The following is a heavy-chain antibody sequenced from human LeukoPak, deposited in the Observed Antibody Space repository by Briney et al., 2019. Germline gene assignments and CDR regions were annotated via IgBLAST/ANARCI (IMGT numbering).Heavy chain of an antibody. Sequence: GGSLRLSCAASEFTFSSYSMNWVRQAPGKGLEWVSSISSSSSYIYYADSVKGRFTISRDNAKNSLYLQMNSLRAEDTAVYYCAMTYSSDAFDIWGQGTMVTVSS. D-gene: IGHD3-22*01. CDR3: AMTYSSDAFDI. CDR1: EFTFSSYS. J-gene: IGHJ3*02. V-gene: IGHV3-21*01. CDR2: ISSSSSYI.